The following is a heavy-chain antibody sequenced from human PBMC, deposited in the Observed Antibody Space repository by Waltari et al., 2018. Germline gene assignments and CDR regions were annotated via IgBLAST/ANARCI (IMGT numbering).Heavy chain of an antibody. CDR3: ASPVVTGAFDI. D-gene: IGHD3-22*01. CDR1: GFTFSSYS. CDR2: ISSSSSYI. Sequence: EVQLVESGGGLVKPGGSLRLSCAASGFTFSSYSMNWVRQAPGKGLEWVSSISSSSSYIYYADSVKGRCTISRDNAKNSLYLQMNSLRAEDTAVYYCASPVVTGAFDIWGQGTMVTVSS. V-gene: IGHV3-21*01. J-gene: IGHJ3*02.